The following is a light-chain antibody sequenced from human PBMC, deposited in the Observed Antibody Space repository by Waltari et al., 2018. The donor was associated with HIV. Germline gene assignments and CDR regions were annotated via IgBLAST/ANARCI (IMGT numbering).Light chain of an antibody. J-gene: IGLJ2*01. CDR3: SSYANKNGFYVV. CDR1: NSDIGGYNY. V-gene: IGLV2-8*01. CDR2: EVT. Sequence: QSALTQPPSASGSPGQSVTLSCTGTNSDIGGYNYVSWYQQPPGKAPKLVISEVTKRPSGVPGRFSGSKSGTTASLTVSGLQAEDEADYYCSSYANKNGFYVVFGGGTRLTVL.